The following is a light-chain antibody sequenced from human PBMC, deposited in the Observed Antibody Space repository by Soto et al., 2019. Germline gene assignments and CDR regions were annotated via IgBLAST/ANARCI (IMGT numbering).Light chain of an antibody. Sequence: DIVMTQSPDFLAVSLGEGATISCKSSRTVFSSSTSKNYLAWYQHKRGQPPKLLISWASIRASGVPERFSGSGSATDFTLTITSLQAEDVAVYYCQQFYSGPNTFGQGTKLEIK. V-gene: IGKV4-1*01. CDR2: WAS. J-gene: IGKJ2*01. CDR3: QQFYSGPNT. CDR1: RTVFSSSTSKNY.